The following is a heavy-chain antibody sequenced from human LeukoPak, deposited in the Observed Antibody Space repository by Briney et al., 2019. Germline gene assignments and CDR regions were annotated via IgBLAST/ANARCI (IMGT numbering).Heavy chain of an antibody. D-gene: IGHD2-2*01. CDR1: GGSFSGYY. CDR3: ASVVIVVVPAASYYFDY. V-gene: IGHV4-34*01. Sequence: SETLSLTCAVYGGSFSGYYWSWIRQPPGKGLEWIGEINHSGSTNYNPSLKSRVTISVDTSKNQFSLKLSSVTAADTAVYYCASVVIVVVPAASYYFDYWGQGTLVTVSS. CDR2: INHSGST. J-gene: IGHJ4*02.